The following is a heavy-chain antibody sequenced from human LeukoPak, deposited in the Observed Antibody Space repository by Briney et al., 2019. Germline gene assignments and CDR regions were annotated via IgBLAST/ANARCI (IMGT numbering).Heavy chain of an antibody. CDR1: GFTFSSYG. Sequence: GGSLRLSCAASGFTFSSYGMHWVRQAPGRGLEWVAVISYDGNNKYHADSVKGRFTISRDNSKNTLYLQMNSLRAEDTAVYYCANALLYYYGSGSYFRVDAFDIWGQGTMVTVSS. D-gene: IGHD3-10*01. CDR2: ISYDGNNK. CDR3: ANALLYYYGSGSYFRVDAFDI. J-gene: IGHJ3*02. V-gene: IGHV3-30*18.